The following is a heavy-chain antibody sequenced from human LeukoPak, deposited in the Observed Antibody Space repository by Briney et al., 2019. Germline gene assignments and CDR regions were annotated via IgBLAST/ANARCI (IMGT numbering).Heavy chain of an antibody. CDR2: INYSGST. D-gene: IGHD3-10*01. CDR1: GGSISSDNYQ. CDR3: ARCGSGSTWFDP. V-gene: IGHV4-30-4*01. Sequence: SQTLSLTCTVSGGSISSDNYQWSWIRQPPGKGLEWIGYINYSGSTYYNPSLKSRVTISVDTSKNHFSLRLSAVTAADTAVYYCARCGSGSTWFDPWGQGTLVTVSS. J-gene: IGHJ5*02.